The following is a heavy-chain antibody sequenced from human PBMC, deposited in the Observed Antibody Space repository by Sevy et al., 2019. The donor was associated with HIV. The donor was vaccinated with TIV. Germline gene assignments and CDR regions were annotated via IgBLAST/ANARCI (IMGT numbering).Heavy chain of an antibody. CDR2: INPNSAVT. CDR1: GYTFTSYY. CDR3: ASTLAVAGRGAFDY. Sequence: ASVKVSCKASGYTFTSYYMHWVRQAPGQGLEWMGWINPNSAVTNYAQKFQGRVTMTRDTSISTAYMDLTNLRSDDTAVYYCASTLAVAGRGAFDYWGQGTLVTVSS. V-gene: IGHV1-2*02. D-gene: IGHD6-19*01. J-gene: IGHJ4*02.